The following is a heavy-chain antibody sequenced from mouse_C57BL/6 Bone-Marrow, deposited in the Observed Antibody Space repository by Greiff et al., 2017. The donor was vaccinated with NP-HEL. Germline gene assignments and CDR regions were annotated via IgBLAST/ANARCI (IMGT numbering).Heavy chain of an antibody. CDR1: GYAFSSSW. CDR2: IYPGDGDT. Sequence: QVQLQQSGPELVKPGASVKISCKASGYAFSSSWMNWVKQRPGKGLEWIGRIYPGDGDTNYNGKFKGKATLTADKSSSTAYMQLSSLTSEDSAVYFCARWRTPWVTYWGRGTLVTVSA. CDR3: ARWRTPWVTY. J-gene: IGHJ3*01. V-gene: IGHV1-82*01.